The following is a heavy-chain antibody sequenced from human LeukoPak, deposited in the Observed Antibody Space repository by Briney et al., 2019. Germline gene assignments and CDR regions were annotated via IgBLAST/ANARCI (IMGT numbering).Heavy chain of an antibody. CDR1: GFTVRRNY. Sequence: PGGSLRLSCAASGFTVRRNYMSWVRQAPAQGLESVLVIYADGTTYYADSVKGRFTISRDNSKNTLYLQMNSLGAEDTAVYYCARDLEGYFDYWGQGTLVTVSS. J-gene: IGHJ4*02. CDR2: IYADGTT. CDR3: ARDLEGYFDY. V-gene: IGHV3-53*01. D-gene: IGHD1-1*01.